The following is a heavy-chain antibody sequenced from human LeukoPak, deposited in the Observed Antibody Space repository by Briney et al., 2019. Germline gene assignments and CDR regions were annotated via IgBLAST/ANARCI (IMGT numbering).Heavy chain of an antibody. J-gene: IGHJ4*02. CDR2: IYHSGTT. CDR1: GDSNSSSY. V-gene: IGHV4-59*01. CDR3: ARDSGYCDTTACTDYFDL. D-gene: IGHD2/OR15-2a*01. Sequence: SETLSLTCIVSGDSNSSSYWTWIRQPPGKGLEGIGYIYHSGTTSYNPSLKSRVTISLNTSKNQFSLRLSSVTAADTAVYFCARDSGYCDTTACTDYFDLWGQGTLVAVST.